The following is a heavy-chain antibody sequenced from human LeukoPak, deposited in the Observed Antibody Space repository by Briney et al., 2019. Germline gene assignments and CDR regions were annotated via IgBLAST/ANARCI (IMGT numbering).Heavy chain of an antibody. CDR2: INHSGST. CDR3: ARRGRGYSYGSQPIDY. Sequence: PSETLSLTCAVYGGSFSGYYWSWIRQPPGKGLEWIGEINHSGSTNYNPSLKSRVTISVDTSKNQFSLKLSSVTAADTAVYYCARRGRGYSYGSQPIDYWGQGTLVTVSS. V-gene: IGHV4-34*01. CDR1: GGSFSGYY. D-gene: IGHD5-18*01. J-gene: IGHJ4*02.